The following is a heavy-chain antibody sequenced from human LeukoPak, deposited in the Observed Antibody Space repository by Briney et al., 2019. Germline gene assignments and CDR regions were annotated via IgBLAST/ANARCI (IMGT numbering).Heavy chain of an antibody. J-gene: IGHJ4*01. CDR2: IYPGDSDT. CDR3: ARAAYSNYTDY. D-gene: IGHD4-11*01. CDR1: GYSFTSYW. Sequence: GESLKISCKGSGYSFTSYWIGWVRQMPGKGLGWMGIIYPGDSDTRYSPSFQGQVTISADKSISTAYLQWSSLTASDTAMYYSARAAYSNYTDYSGPVTLVTVSS. V-gene: IGHV5-51*01.